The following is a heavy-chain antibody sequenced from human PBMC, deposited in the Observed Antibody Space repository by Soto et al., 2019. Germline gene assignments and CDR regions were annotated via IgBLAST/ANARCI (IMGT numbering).Heavy chain of an antibody. CDR2: IDYVGST. D-gene: IGHD3-10*01. Sequence: SETLSLTCSVSGDSINSRYWSWIRQPPGKGLEWIGYIDYVGSTSYAPSLQSRVTMSVDTSKNQVSLKLRYVTAADTAVYYCVRQRGNYFDFWGQGTLVTVSS. CDR1: GDSINSRY. V-gene: IGHV4-59*11. CDR3: VRQRGNYFDF. J-gene: IGHJ4*02.